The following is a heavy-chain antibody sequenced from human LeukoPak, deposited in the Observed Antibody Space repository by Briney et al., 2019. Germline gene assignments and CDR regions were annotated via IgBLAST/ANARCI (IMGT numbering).Heavy chain of an antibody. J-gene: IGHJ6*03. CDR1: GFTFSSYS. Sequence: GGSLRLSCAASGFTFSSYSMNWVRQAPGKGLEWVAFIRYDGSNKYYADSVKGRFTISRDNSKNTLYLQMNSLRAEDTAVYYCAKVGLLWFGEDSYYYYYYMDVWGKGTTVTISS. CDR3: AKVGLLWFGEDSYYYYYYMDV. D-gene: IGHD3-10*01. V-gene: IGHV3-30*02. CDR2: IRYDGSNK.